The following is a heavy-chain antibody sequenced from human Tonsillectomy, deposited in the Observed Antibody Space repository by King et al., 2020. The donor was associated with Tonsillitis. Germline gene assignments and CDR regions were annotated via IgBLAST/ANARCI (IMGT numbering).Heavy chain of an antibody. Sequence: VQLQESGPGLVKPSQTLSLTCTVSGGSISRGSYYWSWIRQPAGKGLEWIGRIYTRGSTNYNPSLESRVTISVETSKNQFSLKLTSVTAADTAVYYCARELYYLNCFDPWGQGTLVTVSS. CDR2: IYTRGST. CDR1: GGSISRGSYY. V-gene: IGHV4-61*02. J-gene: IGHJ5*02. D-gene: IGHD3-10*01. CDR3: ARELYYLNCFDP.